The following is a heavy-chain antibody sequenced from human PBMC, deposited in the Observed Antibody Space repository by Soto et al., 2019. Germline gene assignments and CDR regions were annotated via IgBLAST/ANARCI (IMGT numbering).Heavy chain of an antibody. J-gene: IGHJ6*02. CDR2: VHHSWGS. Sequence: QVQLQESGPGLVKPSETLSLSCTVSGGSISSYYWSWFRQSPGKRVEWIGYVHHSWGSSYNPSLQSRVAISLDTSKSQFSLKVTSVTATDTAVYYCARQGFGPLHGHVDVWGQGTTVTVSS. CDR3: ARQGFGPLHGHVDV. D-gene: IGHD3-10*01. V-gene: IGHV4-59*08. CDR1: GGSISSYY.